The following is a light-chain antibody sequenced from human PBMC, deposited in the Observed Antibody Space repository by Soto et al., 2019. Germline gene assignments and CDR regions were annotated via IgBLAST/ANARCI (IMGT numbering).Light chain of an antibody. J-gene: IGKJ1*01. CDR3: HQDFNLPWT. V-gene: IGKV3-20*01. CDR2: GAS. Sequence: EIVLTQSPGTLSLSPGERATLSCRASQSFNSIYLAWYQQKPGQAPRLLIYGASSRATGIPDRFSGSGSGTDFTLTISSLQPEDFAVYFCHQDFNLPWTFGQGTKVDIK. CDR1: QSFNSIY.